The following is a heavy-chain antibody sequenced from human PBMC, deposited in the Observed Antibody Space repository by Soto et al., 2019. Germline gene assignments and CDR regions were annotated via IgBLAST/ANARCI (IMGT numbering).Heavy chain of an antibody. CDR1: GYAFTTYG. J-gene: IGHJ4*02. CDR3: ARGRYGDY. V-gene: IGHV1-18*01. CDR2: ISAHNGNT. D-gene: IGHD1-1*01. Sequence: QVHLVQSGAEVKKPGASVKVSCQASGYAFTTYGITWVRQAPGQGLEWMGWISAHNGNTNYAQKLQGRVTGTRETTTSTAYMELRSLRSDDTAVYYCARGRYGDYWGQGALVTVSS.